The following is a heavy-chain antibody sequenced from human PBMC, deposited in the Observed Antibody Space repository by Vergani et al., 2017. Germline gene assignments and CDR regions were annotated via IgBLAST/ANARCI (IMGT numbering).Heavy chain of an antibody. CDR3: TTCFPGSSWSTY. CDR1: GFTFTDYG. Sequence: EVQLVESGGGLEQPGRSLRLSCRASGFTFTDYGISWVRQAPGKGLEWVGVVRNKEDGGKQEHAAAVKGRFTISRYDSKAIAYLQMNSLKTEDTAVYYCTTCFPGSSWSTYWGQGTLVTVSS. D-gene: IGHD6-13*01. V-gene: IGHV3-49*04. CDR2: VRNKEDGGKQ. J-gene: IGHJ4*01.